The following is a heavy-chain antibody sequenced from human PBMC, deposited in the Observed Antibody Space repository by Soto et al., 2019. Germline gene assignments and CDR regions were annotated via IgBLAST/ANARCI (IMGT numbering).Heavy chain of an antibody. V-gene: IGHV1-69*13. CDR2: IIPIFGTA. Sequence: SVKVSCKASGGTFSSYAISWVLQAPGQGLEWMGGIIPIFGTANYAQKFQGRVTITADESTSTAYMELSSLRSEDTAVYYCARGGSSRSAEYYQHWGQGTLVTVSS. CDR1: GGTFSSYA. CDR3: ARGGSSRSAEYYQH. J-gene: IGHJ1*01. D-gene: IGHD6-13*01.